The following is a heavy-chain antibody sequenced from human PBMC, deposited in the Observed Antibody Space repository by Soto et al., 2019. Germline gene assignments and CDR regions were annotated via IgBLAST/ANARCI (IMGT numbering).Heavy chain of an antibody. V-gene: IGHV5-51*01. Sequence: ESLKISCKASGYSFTTYWIAWVRQMPGRGLEWMGVINPGDSETRYSPSLQGQVTISADKSINTAYLQWSGLKASDSAMYYCARRERYGSPLDYWGQGALVTVSS. J-gene: IGHJ4*02. CDR3: ARRERYGSPLDY. CDR1: GYSFTTYW. CDR2: INPGDSET. D-gene: IGHD3-10*01.